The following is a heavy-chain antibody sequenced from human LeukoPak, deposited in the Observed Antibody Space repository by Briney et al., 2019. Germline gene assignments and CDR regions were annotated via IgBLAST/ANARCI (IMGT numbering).Heavy chain of an antibody. J-gene: IGHJ3*02. CDR2: IYYSGST. CDR3: ARHGPSDSSSSYDAFDI. CDR1: GGSISSSSYY. V-gene: IGHV4-39*01. Sequence: PSETLSLTCTVSGGSISSSSYYWGWIRQPPGKGLEWIGSIYYSGSTYYNPSLKSRVTISVDTSKNQFSLELSSVTAADTAVYYCARHGPSDSSSSYDAFDIWGQGTMVTVSS. D-gene: IGHD6-6*01.